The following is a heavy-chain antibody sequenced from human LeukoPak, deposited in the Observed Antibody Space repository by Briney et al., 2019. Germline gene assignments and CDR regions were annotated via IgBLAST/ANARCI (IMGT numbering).Heavy chain of an antibody. CDR3: ARGLPATLLDY. J-gene: IGHJ4*02. V-gene: IGHV3-11*01. D-gene: IGHD2-2*01. CDR2: ISSSDSTI. CDR1: GFTFSDYY. Sequence: GGSLRLSCAASGFTFSDYYMSWIRQAPGKGLEWVSYISSSDSTIYYADSVKGRFTISRDNAKNSLYLQMNSLRAEDTAIHYCARGLPATLLDYWGQGTLVTVSS.